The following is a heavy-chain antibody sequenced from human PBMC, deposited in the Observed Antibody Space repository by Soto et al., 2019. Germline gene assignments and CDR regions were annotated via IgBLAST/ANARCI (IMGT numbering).Heavy chain of an antibody. CDR1: GGSFSGYY. D-gene: IGHD4-4*01. CDR2: INHSGST. V-gene: IGHV4-34*01. J-gene: IGHJ6*02. Sequence: PSETLSLTCAVYGGSFSGYYWSWIRQPPGKGLEWIGEINHSGSTNYNPSLKSRVTISVDTSKNQFSLKLSSVTAADTAVYYCARYRSDYYYYGMDVWGQGTTVTVSS. CDR3: ARYRSDYYYYGMDV.